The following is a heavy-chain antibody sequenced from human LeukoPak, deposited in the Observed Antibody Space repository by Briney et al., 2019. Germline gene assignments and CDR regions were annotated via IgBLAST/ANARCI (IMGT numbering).Heavy chain of an antibody. V-gene: IGHV3-33*01. CDR1: GFSFSSYG. Sequence: PGGSLRLSCAASGFSFSSYGMHWVRQAPGKGLEWVAVIWYDGSNKYYADSVKGRFTISRDNSKNTLYLQMNSLRAEDTAVYYCARDDRYSGSFDFDYWGQGTLVTVSS. CDR3: ARDDRYSGSFDFDY. CDR2: IWYDGSNK. D-gene: IGHD1-26*01. J-gene: IGHJ4*02.